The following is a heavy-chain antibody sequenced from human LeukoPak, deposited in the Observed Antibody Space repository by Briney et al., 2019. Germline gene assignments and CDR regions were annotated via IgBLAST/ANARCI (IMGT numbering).Heavy chain of an antibody. CDR3: ARGSDEWEGVDR. Sequence: SETLSLTCTVSGFTVSSSNYYWGCLRQPPGKGLQWIRSIDCSGSTYYKPSSKSRITITVDTSKNQLSLKLSSVTGGDTAVYYCARGSDEWEGVDRWGQGTLVSVSS. CDR2: IDCSGST. V-gene: IGHV4-39*01. CDR1: GFTVSSSNYY. D-gene: IGHD1-26*01. J-gene: IGHJ5*02.